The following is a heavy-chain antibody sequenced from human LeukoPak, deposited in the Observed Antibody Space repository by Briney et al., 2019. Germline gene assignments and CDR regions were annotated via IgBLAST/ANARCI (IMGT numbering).Heavy chain of an antibody. V-gene: IGHV1-46*01. CDR3: ARAPLVVRAVVGTVGLTGMDV. CDR1: GYTFTSYC. D-gene: IGHD6-19*01. Sequence: ASVKVSCKASGYTFTSYCMHWVRQAPGQGLEWMGIINPSGGSTSYAQKFQGRVTMTRDTSTSTVYMELSSLRSEDTAVYYCARAPLVVRAVVGTVGLTGMDVWGQGTTVTVSS. J-gene: IGHJ6*02. CDR2: INPSGGST.